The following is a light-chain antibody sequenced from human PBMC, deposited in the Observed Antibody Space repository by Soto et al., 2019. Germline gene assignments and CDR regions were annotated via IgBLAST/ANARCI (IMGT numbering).Light chain of an antibody. Sequence: QSALTQPASVSGSPGQSITISCTGTSSDVGGYKFVSWYQQHPGKAPKLMIYEVSNRPSGVSNRFSGSKSGNTASLTISGLQAEDEADYYCSSYTTSSTRVFGGGNKLTVL. CDR3: SSYTTSSTRV. J-gene: IGLJ3*02. V-gene: IGLV2-14*01. CDR1: SSDVGGYKF. CDR2: EVS.